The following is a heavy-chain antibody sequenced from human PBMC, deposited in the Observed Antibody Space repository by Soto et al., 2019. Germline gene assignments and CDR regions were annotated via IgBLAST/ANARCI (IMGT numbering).Heavy chain of an antibody. CDR2: IYYSGST. CDR1: GGSVSSGSYY. V-gene: IGHV4-61*01. CDR3: ARVDRSNPVRH. Sequence: QVQLQESGPGLVKPSETLSLTCTVSGGSVSSGSYYWSWIRQPPGKGLEWIGYIYYSGSTNYNPSRKSRVTISVDTSKNQFSLKLSSVTAADTAVYYCARVDRSNPVRHLGQGTLVTVSS. J-gene: IGHJ4*02.